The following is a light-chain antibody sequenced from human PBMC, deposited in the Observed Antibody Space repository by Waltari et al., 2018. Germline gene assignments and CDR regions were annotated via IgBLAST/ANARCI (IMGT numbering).Light chain of an antibody. J-gene: IGLJ2*01. V-gene: IGLV1-51*01. CDR2: DNN. Sequence: QSLLTQPPSVSAAPGQKVPIPCSGRYSTIGANYVCWYQQLPGTAPKLLIYDNNERPSGIPARFSGSKSGNSATLAITGLQTGDEADYYCGTWDSDLNTVLFGGGTKVTVL. CDR3: GTWDSDLNTVL. CDR1: YSTIGANY.